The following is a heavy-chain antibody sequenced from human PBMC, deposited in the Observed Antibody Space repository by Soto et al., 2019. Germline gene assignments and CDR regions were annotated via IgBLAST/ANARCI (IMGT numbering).Heavy chain of an antibody. V-gene: IGHV3-33*01. Sequence: GSLRLSCAASGFIFSPYGIHWVRQAPGKGLEWVALIRNDGSDKYYAESVTGRFTISRDNSKNTVYLQMNSLRAEDTALYFCARAPRMAPFDIWGQGTMVTVSS. CDR2: IRNDGSDK. CDR1: GFIFSPYG. CDR3: ARAPRMAPFDI. J-gene: IGHJ3*02.